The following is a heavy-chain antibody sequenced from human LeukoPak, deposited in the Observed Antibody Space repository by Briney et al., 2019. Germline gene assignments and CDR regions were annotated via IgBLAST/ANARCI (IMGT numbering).Heavy chain of an antibody. CDR3: AKDKSYYGSGSYLPNWFDP. CDR1: GFTFSSYA. D-gene: IGHD3-10*01. CDR2: ISGSGGST. V-gene: IGHV3-23*01. J-gene: IGHJ5*02. Sequence: PGGSLRLSCAASGFTFSSYAMSWVRQAPGKGLEWVSAISGSGGSTYYADSVKGRFTISRDNSKNTLYLQMNSLRAEDTAAYYCAKDKSYYGSGSYLPNWFDPWGQGTLVTVSS.